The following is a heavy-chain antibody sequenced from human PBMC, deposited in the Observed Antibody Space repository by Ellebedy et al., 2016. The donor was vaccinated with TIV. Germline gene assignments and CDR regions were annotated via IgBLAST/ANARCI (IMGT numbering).Heavy chain of an antibody. V-gene: IGHV1-18*01. CDR2: ISAYNGNT. CDR1: GYTFTSYG. J-gene: IGHJ6*02. CDR3: ARDSLRYFDWLLPLYGMDV. D-gene: IGHD3-9*01. Sequence: ASVKVSCKASGYTFTSYGISWVRQAPGQGLEWMGWISAYNGNTNYAQKLQGRVTMTTDTSTSTAYMELRSLRSDDTAVYYCARDSLRYFDWLLPLYGMDVWGQGTTVTVSS.